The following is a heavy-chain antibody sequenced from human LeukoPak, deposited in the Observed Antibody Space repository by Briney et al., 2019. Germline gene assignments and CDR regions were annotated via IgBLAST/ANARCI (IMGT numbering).Heavy chain of an antibody. CDR1: GFTISDHN. D-gene: IGHD4-17*01. J-gene: IGHJ4*02. Sequence: GGSLRLSCAASGFTISDHNMDWVRQAPGKGLEWVGRVRNKPNGYTTDCGTSVKGRFTISRDDSKHSLYLQMNSLTSEDTAVYYCTRVRHGDYFDYWGQGTLVSVSS. CDR2: VRNKPNGYTT. CDR3: TRVRHGDYFDY. V-gene: IGHV3-72*01.